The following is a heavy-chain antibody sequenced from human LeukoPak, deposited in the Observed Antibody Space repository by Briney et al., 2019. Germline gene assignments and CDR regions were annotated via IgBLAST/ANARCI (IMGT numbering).Heavy chain of an antibody. J-gene: IGHJ4*02. D-gene: IGHD6-6*01. CDR2: IRYDGSNK. CDR1: GFTFSSYG. Sequence: PGGSLRLSCAASGFTFSSYGMHWVRQAPGKGLEWVAFIRYDGSNKYYADSVKGRFTISGDNSKNTLYLQMNSLRAEDTAVYYCARGPYGSLGGFEDYWGQGTLVTVSS. V-gene: IGHV3-30*02. CDR3: ARGPYGSLGGFEDY.